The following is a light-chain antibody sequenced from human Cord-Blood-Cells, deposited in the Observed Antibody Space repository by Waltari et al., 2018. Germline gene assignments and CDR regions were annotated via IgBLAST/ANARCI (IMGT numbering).Light chain of an antibody. Sequence: DIQMTQSPSSLSASVGDRVTITCRASQGIRNYLAWYQQKPGKVPKLLIYAASTLQSGVPSRFSGSGSGTDFTLTISSLQPVDGATYYCQKYNSAPLTFGGGPKVEIK. CDR2: AAS. J-gene: IGKJ4*01. CDR3: QKYNSAPLT. CDR1: QGIRNY. V-gene: IGKV1-27*01.